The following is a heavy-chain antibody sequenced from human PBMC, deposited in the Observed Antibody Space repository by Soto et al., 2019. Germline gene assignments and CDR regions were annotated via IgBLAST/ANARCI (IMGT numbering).Heavy chain of an antibody. V-gene: IGHV1-69*01. CDR3: ARDGGRHSGGTDY. CDR1: GGTFNGYS. J-gene: IGHJ4*02. Sequence: QVQLVQSGAVVKKPGSSVEVSCKASGGTFNGYSINWVRQAPGQGLEWMGEIIPIFGTANYAQKFQGRVTLTADESTSTAYMELSSLRSEDTAVYYCARDGGRHSGGTDYWGQGTLVTVSS. D-gene: IGHD1-26*01. CDR2: IIPIFGTA.